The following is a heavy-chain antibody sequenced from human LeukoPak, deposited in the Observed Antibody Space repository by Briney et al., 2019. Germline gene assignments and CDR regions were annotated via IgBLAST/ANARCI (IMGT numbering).Heavy chain of an antibody. CDR3: ARAPDYSSGLL. Sequence: GGSLRLSCGASGFTVSSNYMGWVRQAPGKGLEWVSVIYSGGSTCYADSVKGRFTISRDNSKNTLYLQMNSLRADDTAVYYCARAPDYSSGLLGGQGTLVTVSS. CDR1: GFTVSSNY. D-gene: IGHD5-18*01. J-gene: IGHJ1*01. V-gene: IGHV3-66*01. CDR2: IYSGGST.